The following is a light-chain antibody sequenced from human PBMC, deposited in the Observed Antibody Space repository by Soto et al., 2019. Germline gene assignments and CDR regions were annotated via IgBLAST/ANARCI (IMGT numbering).Light chain of an antibody. J-gene: IGLJ3*02. V-gene: IGLV2-14*01. CDR2: DVT. Sequence: QSVLTQPASVSGSPGQSITISCTGTSSDVGAYNHVSWYQQRPGKAPQLMISDVTNRPSGVSDRFSGSKSGNTASLTISGLQAEDEADYYCSSYAGSSTHWVFGGGTQLTVL. CDR3: SSYAGSSTHWV. CDR1: SSDVGAYNH.